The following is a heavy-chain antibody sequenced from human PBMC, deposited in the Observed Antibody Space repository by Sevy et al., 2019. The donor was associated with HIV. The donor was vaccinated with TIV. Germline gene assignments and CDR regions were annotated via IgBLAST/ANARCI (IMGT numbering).Heavy chain of an antibody. J-gene: IGHJ4*02. CDR3: ARAQYFYDSVSYYPLRGASDY. CDR2: ISTYTSKT. D-gene: IGHD3-10*01. V-gene: IGHV1-18*01. CDR1: GYSFINYG. Sequence: ASVKVSCMTSGYSFINYGITWVRQAPGQGLEWMGWISTYTSKTEYAEIFQGRVTMTTDTSTSTGYMELRSLRSDDTAVYFCARAQYFYDSVSYYPLRGASDYWGQGTLVTVSS.